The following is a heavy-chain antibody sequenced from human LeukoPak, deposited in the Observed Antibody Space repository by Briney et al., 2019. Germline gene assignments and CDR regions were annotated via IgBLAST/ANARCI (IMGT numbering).Heavy chain of an antibody. CDR2: ITTTGGSL. D-gene: IGHD5-12*01. Sequence: GGSLRLSCAASGFSFSRYNMYWVRQAPGQGLEWVSSITTTGGSLYYGDSVRGRFTISRDNAENSLYLQMNSLRAEDTAVYYCAKDTSSYSGYDWVTVTTNYGMDVWGQGTTVTVSS. CDR1: GFSFSRYN. CDR3: AKDTSSYSGYDWVTVTTNYGMDV. J-gene: IGHJ6*02. V-gene: IGHV3-21*04.